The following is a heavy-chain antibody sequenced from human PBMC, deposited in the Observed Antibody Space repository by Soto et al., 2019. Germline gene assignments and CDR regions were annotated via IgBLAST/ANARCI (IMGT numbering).Heavy chain of an antibody. V-gene: IGHV4-31*03. CDR3: ASGHDAYKVRY. CDR1: GGSISSGGTGSY. D-gene: IGHD1-1*01. Sequence: QVQLQESGPGLVKPSQTLSLTCTVSGGSISSGGTGSYWTWIRQLPGKGLEWIGYIYYTGNTYYNPSLKRRTTISIDTSENQFSLKLTSVTAADTAVYFCASGHDAYKVRYWGQGTLVTVSS. J-gene: IGHJ4*02. CDR2: IYYTGNT.